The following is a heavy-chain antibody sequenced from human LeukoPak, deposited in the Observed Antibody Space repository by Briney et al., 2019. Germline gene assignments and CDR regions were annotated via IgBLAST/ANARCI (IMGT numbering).Heavy chain of an antibody. Sequence: ASVKVSCKASGGTFSNYAISWVRQTPGQGLEWMGGIIPIFGTANYAQKFQGRVTITTDESTSTVYMELSGLRSEDTAVYYCARTFSGSYWFDWFDPWGQGTLVTVSS. D-gene: IGHD1-26*01. CDR1: GGTFSNYA. CDR2: IIPIFGTA. J-gene: IGHJ5*02. CDR3: ARTFSGSYWFDWFDP. V-gene: IGHV1-69*05.